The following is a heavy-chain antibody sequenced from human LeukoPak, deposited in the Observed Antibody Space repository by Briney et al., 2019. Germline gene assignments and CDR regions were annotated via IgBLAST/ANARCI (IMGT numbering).Heavy chain of an antibody. D-gene: IGHD1-26*01. Sequence: PGGSLILSCAASGFTFSSYSMNWVRQAPGKGLEWVSYISSSSSTIYYADSVKGRFTISRDNSKNTLYLQMNSLRSDDTAVYYCARGWELHDWGQGTLVTVSS. J-gene: IGHJ4*02. CDR3: ARGWELHD. CDR2: ISSSSSTI. CDR1: GFTFSSYS. V-gene: IGHV3-48*01.